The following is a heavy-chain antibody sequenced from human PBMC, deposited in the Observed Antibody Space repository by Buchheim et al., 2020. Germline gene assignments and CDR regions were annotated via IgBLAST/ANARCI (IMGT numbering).Heavy chain of an antibody. V-gene: IGHV4-39*01. CDR2: IYYSGST. Sequence: QLQLQESGPGLVKPSETLSLTCTVSGGSISSSSYYWGWIRQPPGKGLEWIGSIYYSGSTYYNPSLKSRVTISVDTSKNQFSLKLSSVTAADTAVYYCARHLYCSSTSCHFPYNWFDPWGQGTL. D-gene: IGHD2-2*01. J-gene: IGHJ5*02. CDR3: ARHLYCSSTSCHFPYNWFDP. CDR1: GGSISSSSYY.